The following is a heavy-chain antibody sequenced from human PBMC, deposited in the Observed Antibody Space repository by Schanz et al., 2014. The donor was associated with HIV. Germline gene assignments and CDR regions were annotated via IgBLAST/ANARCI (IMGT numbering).Heavy chain of an antibody. Sequence: VRLVQSGGGVVQPGRSLRLSCAASGFTFSSYGMHWVRQAPGKGLEWVAVIWYDGSNKYYADSVKGRFTVSRDNSKNTLYLQMNSLRVEDTAVYFCARDVINYDFWSGYYTWGQGTRVTVSS. CDR1: GFTFSSYG. D-gene: IGHD3-3*01. J-gene: IGHJ5*02. CDR2: IWYDGSNK. V-gene: IGHV3-33*01. CDR3: ARDVINYDFWSGYYT.